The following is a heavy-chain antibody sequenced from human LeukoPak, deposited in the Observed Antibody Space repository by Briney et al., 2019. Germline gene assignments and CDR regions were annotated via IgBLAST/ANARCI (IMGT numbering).Heavy chain of an antibody. J-gene: IGHJ4*02. CDR2: IYHSRST. CDR3: ARVSYYILTGYYKGAYFDY. D-gene: IGHD3-9*01. CDR1: GGSISSGGYS. Sequence: PSETLSLTCAVSGGSISSGGYSWSRIPQPPGQGLVWIVYIYHSRSTYYNPSINSRVTISVDRSKNQFSLKLSSVTAADTAVYYCARVSYYILTGYYKGAYFDYWGQGTLVTVSS. V-gene: IGHV4-30-2*01.